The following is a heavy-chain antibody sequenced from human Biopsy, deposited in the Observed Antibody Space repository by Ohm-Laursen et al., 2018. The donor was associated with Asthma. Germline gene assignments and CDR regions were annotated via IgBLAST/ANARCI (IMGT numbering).Heavy chain of an antibody. CDR3: ARDSYSSGLYDDFES. Sequence: TLSLTCTASGGSVSSGSYYWSWIRQPPGKGLGWIGYIYYTGTTNYNPSLKSRVSISVDTSKNQFSLKLTSVTAADTAVYYCARDSYSSGLYDDFESWGQGTLVTVSS. CDR1: GGSVSSGSYY. J-gene: IGHJ4*02. D-gene: IGHD6-19*01. V-gene: IGHV4-61*01. CDR2: IYYTGTT.